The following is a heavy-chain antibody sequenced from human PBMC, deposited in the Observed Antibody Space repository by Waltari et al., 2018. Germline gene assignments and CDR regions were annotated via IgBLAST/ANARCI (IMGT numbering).Heavy chain of an antibody. CDR3: ARDRRGGRHYYFDY. CDR1: GFTFNAYW. Sequence: EVQLVESGGGLVQPGGYLRLSCAASGFTFNAYWLAWVRQAPGKGLEWVASINKDRSEKFYVDSVKGRFTISRDNAKNVVYLQMSSLRGEDTAVYYCARDRRGGRHYYFDYWGQGTLATVSS. V-gene: IGHV3-7*01. D-gene: IGHD3-10*01. CDR2: INKDRSEK. J-gene: IGHJ4*02.